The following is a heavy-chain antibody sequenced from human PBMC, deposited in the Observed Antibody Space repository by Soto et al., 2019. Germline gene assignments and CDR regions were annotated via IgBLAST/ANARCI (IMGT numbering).Heavy chain of an antibody. CDR3: ARVRAYGSGSYWNFEPGLDY. V-gene: IGHV3-21*01. J-gene: IGHJ4*02. CDR2: ISSSSSYI. Sequence: PGGSLRLSCAASGFTFSSYSMNWVRQAPGKGLEWVSSISSSSSYIYYADSVKGRFTISRDNAKNSLYLQMNSLRAEDTAVYYCARVRAYGSGSYWNFEPGLDYWGQGTLVTVSS. CDR1: GFTFSSYS. D-gene: IGHD3-10*01.